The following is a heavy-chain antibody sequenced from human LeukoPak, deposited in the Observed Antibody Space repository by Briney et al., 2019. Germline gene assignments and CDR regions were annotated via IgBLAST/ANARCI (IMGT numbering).Heavy chain of an antibody. CDR1: GGSISSYY. J-gene: IGHJ4*02. CDR2: IYYSGST. D-gene: IGHD5-18*01. V-gene: IGHV4-59*01. CDR3: ARAAGYSYGYFPGNY. Sequence: SETLSLTCTVSGGSISSYYWSWIRQPPGKGLEWIGYIYYSGSTNYNPSLKSRVTISVDTSKNQFSLKLSSVTAADTAVYYCARAAGYSYGYFPGNYWGQGTLVTVSS.